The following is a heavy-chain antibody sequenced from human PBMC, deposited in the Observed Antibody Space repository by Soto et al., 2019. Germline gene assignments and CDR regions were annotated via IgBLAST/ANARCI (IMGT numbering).Heavy chain of an antibody. CDR1: GFTFSSYW. V-gene: IGHV3-7*03. Sequence: TGGSLRLSCAASGFTFSSYWMSWVRQAPGKGLEWVANIKQDGSEKYYVDAVKGRFTISRDNAKNSLYLQMNSLRAEDTAVYYCAREVATIPDDNWYFDLWGRGTLVTVSS. CDR3: AREVATIPDDNWYFDL. J-gene: IGHJ2*01. CDR2: IKQDGSEK. D-gene: IGHD5-12*01.